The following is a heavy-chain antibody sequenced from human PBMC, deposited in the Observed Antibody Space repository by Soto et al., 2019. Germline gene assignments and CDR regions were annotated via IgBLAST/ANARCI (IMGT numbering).Heavy chain of an antibody. D-gene: IGHD2-15*01. CDR2: INHSGST. CDR3: ARGGEVVVVAATLDY. Sequence: QVQLQQWGAGLLKPSETLSLTCADYGGSFSGYYWSWIRQPPGKGLEWIGEINHSGSTNYNPSLKSRVTISVDTSKNQFSLKLSSVTAADTAVYYCARGGEVVVVAATLDYWGQGTLVTVSS. J-gene: IGHJ4*02. CDR1: GGSFSGYY. V-gene: IGHV4-34*01.